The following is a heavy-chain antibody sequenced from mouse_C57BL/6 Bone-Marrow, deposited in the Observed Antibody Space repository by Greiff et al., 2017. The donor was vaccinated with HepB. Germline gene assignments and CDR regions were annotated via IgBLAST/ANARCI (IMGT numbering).Heavy chain of an antibody. CDR2: INPNNGGT. CDR1: GYTFTDYN. D-gene: IGHD2-1*01. V-gene: IGHV1-18*01. Sequence: VQLQQSGPELVKPGASVKIPCKASGYTFTDYNMDWVKQSHGKSLEWIGDINPNNGGTIYNQKFKGKATLTVDKSSSTAYMELRSLTSEDTAVYYCARRRNGNYVYAMDYWGQGTSVTVSS. J-gene: IGHJ4*01. CDR3: ARRRNGNYVYAMDY.